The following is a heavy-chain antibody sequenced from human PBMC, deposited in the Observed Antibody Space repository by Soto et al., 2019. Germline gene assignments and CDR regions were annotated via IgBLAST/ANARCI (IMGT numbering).Heavy chain of an antibody. CDR3: ARRDNNWYYFDY. Sequence: PSETLSLTCTISGGSISTYYWSWVRQPPGKGLEWIGCISYIGNTIYNPSLKSRVTISVDTPKNQFSLKLGSVTAADTAVYYCARRDNNWYYFDYWGQGTLVTVSS. V-gene: IGHV4-59*12. J-gene: IGHJ4*02. CDR2: ISYIGNT. CDR1: GGSISTYY. D-gene: IGHD1-1*01.